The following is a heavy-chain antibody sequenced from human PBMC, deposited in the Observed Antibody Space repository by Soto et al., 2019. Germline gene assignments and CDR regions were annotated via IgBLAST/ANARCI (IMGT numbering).Heavy chain of an antibody. J-gene: IGHJ4*02. Sequence: QVHLVESGGGLVKPGGSLRLSCVASGFTLNDYYVSWIRQAPGKGLEWISYISSSGSTIYYADSVKGRFTVSREHANNSVILQMTSLRVEDTAMYFCASDGYPKNGGIDFWGQGTLVTVSS. CDR3: ASDGYPKNGGIDF. D-gene: IGHD2-15*01. CDR1: GFTLNDYY. V-gene: IGHV3-11*01. CDR2: ISSSGSTI.